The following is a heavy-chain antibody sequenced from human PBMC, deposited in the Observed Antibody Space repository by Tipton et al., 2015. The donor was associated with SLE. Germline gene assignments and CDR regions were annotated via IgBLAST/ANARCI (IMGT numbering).Heavy chain of an antibody. V-gene: IGHV4-4*07. J-gene: IGHJ4*02. CDR1: GGSISRYF. D-gene: IGHD6-13*01. CDR3: ARRRGSSWYEDYFDY. CDR2: LYTNENT. Sequence: TLSLTCTVSGGSISRYFWCWIRQPAGGGLEWIGRLYTNENTNYNSSLKSRVTMSVDTSKNQFSLKLSSVTAADTAVYYCARRRGSSWYEDYFDYWGQGTLVTVSS.